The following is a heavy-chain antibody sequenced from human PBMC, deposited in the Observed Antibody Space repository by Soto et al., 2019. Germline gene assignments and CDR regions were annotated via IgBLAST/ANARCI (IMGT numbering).Heavy chain of an antibody. D-gene: IGHD2-15*01. CDR3: AKIDTEYCSGGSCHRGYFDY. V-gene: IGHV3-23*01. Sequence: GSLILSCASSGITFSRYAMSWVRQAPGKGLEWVSAISGSGGSTYYADSVKGRFTISRDNSKNTLYLQMNSLRAEDTAVYYCAKIDTEYCSGGSCHRGYFDYWGQGTLVTVSS. CDR1: GITFSRYA. J-gene: IGHJ4*02. CDR2: ISGSGGST.